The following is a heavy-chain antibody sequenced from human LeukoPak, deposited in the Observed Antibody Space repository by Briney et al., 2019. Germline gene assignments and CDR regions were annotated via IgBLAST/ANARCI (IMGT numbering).Heavy chain of an antibody. D-gene: IGHD1-26*01. J-gene: IGHJ4*02. CDR3: ARSRAPGSYWRDDY. Sequence: GGSLILSCPASGFTFSSYWMHWVRHAPGKGLVWVSRINSDGSSTTYADSVKGRFTISRYNAKNTLYLQMNSMRAEDTAVYYCARSRAPGSYWRDDYWGQGTLVTVSS. CDR2: INSDGSST. V-gene: IGHV3-74*01. CDR1: GFTFSSYW.